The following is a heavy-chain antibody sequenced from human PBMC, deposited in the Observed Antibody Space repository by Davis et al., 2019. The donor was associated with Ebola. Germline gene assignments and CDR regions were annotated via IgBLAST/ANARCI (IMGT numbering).Heavy chain of an antibody. V-gene: IGHV1-3*01. D-gene: IGHD2-15*01. CDR1: GYTFTSYA. CDR2: INAGNGNT. CDR3: ARSVVAASFAILDY. J-gene: IGHJ4*02. Sequence: AASVKVSCKASGYTFTSYAMHWVRQAPGQRLEWMGWINAGNGNTKYSQKFQGRVTITRDTSANTAYMELSSLRSEDTAVYYCARSVVAASFAILDYWGQGTLVTVSS.